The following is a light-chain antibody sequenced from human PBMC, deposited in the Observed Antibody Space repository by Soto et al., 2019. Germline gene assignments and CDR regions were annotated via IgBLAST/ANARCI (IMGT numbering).Light chain of an antibody. CDR2: EVS. V-gene: IGLV2-18*01. CDR3: SLYTTNSTWV. CDR1: SSXVGSYNR. J-gene: IGLJ3*02. Sequence: QSVLTQPPSVSGSPGQSVTISCTGXSSXVGSYNRVSWYQQPPGTAPKLMIYEVSNRPSGVPDRFSGSKSGNTASLTISGLQAEDEADYYCSLYTTNSTWVFGGGTKLTVL.